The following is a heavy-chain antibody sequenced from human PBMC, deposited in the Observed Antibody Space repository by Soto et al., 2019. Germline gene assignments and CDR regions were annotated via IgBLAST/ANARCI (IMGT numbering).Heavy chain of an antibody. CDR2: IYHSGST. Sequence: SPTLSLTCAVSGGSISSGGYSWSWIRQPPGKGLEWIGYIYHSGSTYYNPSLKSRVTISVDRSKNQFSLKLSSVTAADTAVYYCARVDYGDFLRRNNWFDPWGQGTLVTVSS. CDR3: ARVDYGDFLRRNNWFDP. J-gene: IGHJ5*02. V-gene: IGHV4-30-2*01. D-gene: IGHD4-17*01. CDR1: GGSISSGGYS.